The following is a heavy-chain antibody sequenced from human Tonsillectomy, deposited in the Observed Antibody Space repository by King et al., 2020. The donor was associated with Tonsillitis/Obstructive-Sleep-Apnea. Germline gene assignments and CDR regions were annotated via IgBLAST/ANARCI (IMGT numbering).Heavy chain of an antibody. CDR1: GFTFGRYA. D-gene: IGHD4-11*01. J-gene: IGHJ5*02. Sequence: VQLVESGGGVVQPGRSLRLSCAASGFTFGRYAMHWVRQAPGKVLEWVAVIAFAGSNKYYADSVKGRFTISRDNSKNMPYWQMNSLRGEDTAVYYCAKELEEGGQGLTTDWFDPWGQGTLVTVSS. CDR3: AKELEEGGQGLTTDWFDP. V-gene: IGHV3-30*18. CDR2: IAFAGSNK.